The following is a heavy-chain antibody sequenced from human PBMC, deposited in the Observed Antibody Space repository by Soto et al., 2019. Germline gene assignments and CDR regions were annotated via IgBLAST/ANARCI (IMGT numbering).Heavy chain of an antibody. CDR3: ARDLGGPDY. J-gene: IGHJ4*02. D-gene: IGHD3-16*01. V-gene: IGHV3-74*03. CDR2: LSSDGFGA. CDR1: GFSLSPYW. Sequence: PGGSLRLSCAASGFSLSPYWMHWVRQVPGRGLEWVARLSSDGFGAAYADSVKGRFFISGDIARNTLSLQMNSLRADDTAVYYCARDLGGPDYWGRGTSVTAPQ.